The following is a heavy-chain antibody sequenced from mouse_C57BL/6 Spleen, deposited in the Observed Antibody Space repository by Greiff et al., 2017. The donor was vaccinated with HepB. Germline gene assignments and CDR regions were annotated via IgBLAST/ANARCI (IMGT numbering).Heavy chain of an antibody. CDR3: ARWGGSSPYYYAMDY. Sequence: VKLQESGAELVKPGASVKLSCKASGYTFTSYWMHWVKQRPGRGLEWIGRIDPNSGGTKYNEKFKSKATLTVDKPSSTAYMQLSSLTSEDSAVYYCARWGGSSPYYYAMDYWGQGTSVTVSS. CDR1: GYTFTSYW. D-gene: IGHD1-1*01. V-gene: IGHV1-72*01. J-gene: IGHJ4*01. CDR2: IDPNSGGT.